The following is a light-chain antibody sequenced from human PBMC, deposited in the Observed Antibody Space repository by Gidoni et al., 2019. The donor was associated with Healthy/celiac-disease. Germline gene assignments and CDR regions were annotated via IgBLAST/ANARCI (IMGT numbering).Light chain of an antibody. V-gene: IGKV1-39*01. CDR1: QSISSY. CDR2: AAS. Sequence: DIQMTQSPSSMSASVGDRVTITCRASQSISSYLNWYQQKPGKATKLLIYAASSLQSGVPSRFIGSGSGTDFTLTISSLLPEYFATYYCQQSYRTPVAFGQRTKVEIK. CDR3: QQSYRTPVA. J-gene: IGKJ1*01.